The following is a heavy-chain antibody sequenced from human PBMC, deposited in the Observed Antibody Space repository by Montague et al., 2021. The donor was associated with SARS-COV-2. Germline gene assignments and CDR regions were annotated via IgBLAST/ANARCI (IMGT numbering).Heavy chain of an antibody. D-gene: IGHD5-24*01. V-gene: IGHV4-59*13. Sequence: SETRSLTCTVSGGSISSYYWSWIRQPPGKGLEWIGYIYYGGSTNYNPSLKSPVTISVDTSKNQFSLKLSSVTAADTAVYYCARGDVEMATIKSGGPFYHFDYWGQGTLVTVSS. CDR1: GGSISSYY. CDR3: ARGDVEMATIKSGGPFYHFDY. CDR2: IYYGGST. J-gene: IGHJ4*02.